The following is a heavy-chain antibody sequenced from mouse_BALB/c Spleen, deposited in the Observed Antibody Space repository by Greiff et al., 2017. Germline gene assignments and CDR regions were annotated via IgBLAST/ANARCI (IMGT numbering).Heavy chain of an antibody. V-gene: IGHV5-17*02. D-gene: IGHD1-1*01. CDR2: ISSGSSTI. CDR3: ARSAYYGRAMDY. J-gene: IGHJ4*01. CDR1: GFTFSSFG. Sequence: EVKLMESGGGLVQPGGSRKLSCAASGFTFSSFGMHWVRQAPEKGLEWVAYISSGSSTIYYADTVKGRFTISRDNPKNTLFLQMTSLRSEDTAMYYCARSAYYGRAMDYWGQGTSVTVSS.